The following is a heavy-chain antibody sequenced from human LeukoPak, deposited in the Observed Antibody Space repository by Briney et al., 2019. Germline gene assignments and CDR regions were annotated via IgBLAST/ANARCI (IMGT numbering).Heavy chain of an antibody. J-gene: IGHJ5*02. V-gene: IGHV3-23*01. Sequence: GGSLRLSGAASGFTFSSYARSWVRQPPGKGREWVSRIRGIGDITYSADSVKGRFTISRDNSKNTVYLQMNSLRVEDTAVYYCAKDGRTYYYGSGSYFGWFDPWGQGTLVTVSS. CDR1: GFTFSSYA. CDR3: AKDGRTYYYGSGSYFGWFDP. D-gene: IGHD3-10*01. CDR2: IRGIGDIT.